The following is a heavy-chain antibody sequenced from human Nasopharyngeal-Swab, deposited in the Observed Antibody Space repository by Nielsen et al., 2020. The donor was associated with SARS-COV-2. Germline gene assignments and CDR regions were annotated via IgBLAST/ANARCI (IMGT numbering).Heavy chain of an antibody. Sequence: GESLKISCKASGYNFATYWIGWVRQMPGEGLRWMGLIYPGDSDTRYSPSLQGQVTISADRSITTVYLQWSSLKASDTAMYYCARLPMRAASGRGAFDIWGQGTMVTVSS. J-gene: IGHJ3*02. D-gene: IGHD6-13*01. CDR1: GYNFATYW. V-gene: IGHV5-51*01. CDR2: IYPGDSDT. CDR3: ARLPMRAASGRGAFDI.